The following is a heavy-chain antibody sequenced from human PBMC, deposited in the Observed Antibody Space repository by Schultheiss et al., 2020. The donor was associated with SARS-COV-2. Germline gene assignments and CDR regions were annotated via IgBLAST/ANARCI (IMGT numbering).Heavy chain of an antibody. V-gene: IGHV3-48*04. CDR3: ARAGSGWNAFDM. J-gene: IGHJ3*02. D-gene: IGHD6-19*01. CDR1: GFTFSSYA. CDR2: FSRSGTTI. Sequence: GGSLRLSCAASGFTFSSYAMSWVRQAPGKGLEWVSFFSRSGTTIYYADSVKGRFTISRDNARNSLYLQMNSLRAEDTAVYYCARAGSGWNAFDMWGQGTMVTVSS.